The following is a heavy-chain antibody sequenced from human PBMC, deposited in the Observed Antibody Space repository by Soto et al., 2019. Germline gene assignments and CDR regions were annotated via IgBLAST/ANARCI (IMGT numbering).Heavy chain of an antibody. Sequence: QVQLVESGGGVVQPGRSLRLSCAASGFTFSSYAMHWVRQAPGKGLEWVAVISYDGSNKYYADSVKGRFTISRDNSKNTLDLQMNSLRAEDTAVYYCARDISSGGSDYWGQGTLVTVSA. J-gene: IGHJ4*02. CDR1: GFTFSSYA. D-gene: IGHD6-19*01. CDR2: ISYDGSNK. V-gene: IGHV3-30-3*01. CDR3: ARDISSGGSDY.